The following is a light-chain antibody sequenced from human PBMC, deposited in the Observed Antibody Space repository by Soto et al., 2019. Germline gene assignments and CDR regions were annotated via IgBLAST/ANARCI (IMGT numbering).Light chain of an antibody. CDR1: QGISNY. CDR3: QSYNSAPQT. V-gene: IGKV1-27*01. J-gene: IGKJ1*01. CDR2: AAS. Sequence: DIQMTQSPSSLSASVGDRVTITCRASQGISNYLAWYQQKPGRVPKLLIYAASTLQSRVPSRFSGSGSGTEFTLIISSLQPEDVATYYCQSYNSAPQTFGQATNLEI.